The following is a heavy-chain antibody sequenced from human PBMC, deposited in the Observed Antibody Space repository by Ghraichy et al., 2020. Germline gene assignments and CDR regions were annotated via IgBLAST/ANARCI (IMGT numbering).Heavy chain of an antibody. CDR1: GFTFSSYA. CDR2: ISGSGGST. J-gene: IGHJ4*02. Sequence: GGSLRLSCAASGFTFSSYAMSWVRQAPGKGLEWVSAISGSGGSTYYADSVKGRFTISRDNSKNTLYLQMNSLRAEDTAVYYCAKRSPALWFGELSSMGRSFDYWGQGTLVTVSS. D-gene: IGHD3-10*01. V-gene: IGHV3-23*01. CDR3: AKRSPALWFGELSSMGRSFDY.